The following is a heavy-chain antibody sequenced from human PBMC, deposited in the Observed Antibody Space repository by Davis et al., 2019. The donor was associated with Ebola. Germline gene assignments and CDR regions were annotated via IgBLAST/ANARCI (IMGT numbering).Heavy chain of an antibody. CDR1: GGSVSTGSYH. J-gene: IGHJ6*02. CDR3: ARDRVVVVADLIYYYYGMDV. CDR2: IYYTGST. D-gene: IGHD2-15*01. Sequence: MPGGSLRLSCTVSGGSVSTGSYHWNWIRQPPGKGLEWIGYIYYTGSTNYNPSLKSRVTISVDTSRNQFSLKLSSVTAADTAVYYCARDRVVVVADLIYYYYGMDVWGQGTTVTVSS. V-gene: IGHV4-61*01.